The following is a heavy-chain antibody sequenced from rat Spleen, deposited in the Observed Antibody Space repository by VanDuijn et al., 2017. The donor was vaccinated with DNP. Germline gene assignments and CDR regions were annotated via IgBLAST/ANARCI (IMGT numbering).Heavy chain of an antibody. CDR1: GFTFSDYN. Sequence: EVQLMESGGGLVQPGRSLKLSCAASGFTFSDYNMAWVRQAPTMGLEWVAYIRYDGGSTKYGDSVKGRFTISRDNAKNTLYLQMSSLRSEDMATYYCARWNSGHFDYWGQGVMVTVSS. J-gene: IGHJ2*01. V-gene: IGHV5-22*01. CDR2: IRYDGGST. CDR3: ARWNSGHFDY. D-gene: IGHD4-3*01.